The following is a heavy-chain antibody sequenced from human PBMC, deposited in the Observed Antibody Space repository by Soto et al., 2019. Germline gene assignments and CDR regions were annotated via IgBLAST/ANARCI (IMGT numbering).Heavy chain of an antibody. CDR2: MSSDETKI. V-gene: IGHV3-30*18. CDR3: AKDRGSGTLRYYGMDV. D-gene: IGHD3-10*01. J-gene: IGHJ6*02. Sequence: QVQLLESAGGVVQPGRSLRLSCAASGFSFSSFAVHWVRQAPGKGLEWVAVMSSDETKINYADSVKGRFTISRDNSKNTLFLQLNGLRPEDTAVYFCAKDRGSGTLRYYGMDVWGQGTTVTVSS. CDR1: GFSFSSFA.